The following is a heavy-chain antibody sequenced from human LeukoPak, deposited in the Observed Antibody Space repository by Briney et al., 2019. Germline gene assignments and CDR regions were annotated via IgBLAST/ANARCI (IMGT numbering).Heavy chain of an antibody. Sequence: SETLSLTCAVSGGSISNYYWSWIRQPPGKGLEWIGHIYYTGSTNYNPSLENRVTMSVDTSENQFSLKLSSVTAADTAVYYCTIEIPYSGYPYWGQGTLVTVSS. D-gene: IGHD5-12*01. CDR1: GGSISNYY. CDR3: TIEIPYSGYPY. CDR2: IYYTGST. J-gene: IGHJ4*02. V-gene: IGHV4-59*12.